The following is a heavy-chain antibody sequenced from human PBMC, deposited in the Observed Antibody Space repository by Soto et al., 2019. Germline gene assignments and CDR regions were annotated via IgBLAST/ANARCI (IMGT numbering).Heavy chain of an antibody. D-gene: IGHD2-15*01. Sequence: RSLTCSVSGDSISTVDYFWAWIRQPPGQALEYIGYIYKSTTTYYNPSFESRVAISLDTSKSQFSLNVTSVTAADTAVYFCARGRYCLTGRCFPNWFDSWGQGTLVTVSS. J-gene: IGHJ5*01. CDR2: IYKSTTT. V-gene: IGHV4-30-4*01. CDR1: GDSISTVDYF. CDR3: ARGRYCLTGRCFPNWFDS.